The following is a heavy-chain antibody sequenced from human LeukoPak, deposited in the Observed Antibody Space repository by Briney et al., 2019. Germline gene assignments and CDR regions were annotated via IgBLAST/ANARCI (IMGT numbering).Heavy chain of an antibody. CDR2: IRYDGSNK. CDR1: GFTFSSYG. D-gene: IGHD5-12*01. V-gene: IGHV3-30*02. Sequence: GGSLRLPCAASGFTFSSYGMYWVRQAPGKGLEWVAFIRYDGSNKYYADSVKGRFTISRDNSKNTLYLQMRSLRAEDTAVYYCAKGGGCEAQYYYYYLDVWGKGTTVTISS. J-gene: IGHJ6*03. CDR3: AKGGGCEAQYYYYYLDV.